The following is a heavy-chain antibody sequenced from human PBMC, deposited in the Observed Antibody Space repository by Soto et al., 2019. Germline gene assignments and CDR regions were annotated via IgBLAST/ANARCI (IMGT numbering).Heavy chain of an antibody. J-gene: IGHJ4*01. CDR2: VFHTGRT. Sequence: QVVLQESGPGLLKPSQTLSLTCTVSGESLSGGVDYWSWIRQSSGGGLEWIGYVFHTGRTSYNPSLKSRVTISADTSKNQFSLRLTSLTAADTAVYCCAKTTAGRGYFDPWGHGSPVTVSS. V-gene: IGHV4-31*03. CDR1: GESLSGGVDY. CDR3: AKTTAGRGYFDP. D-gene: IGHD4-17*01.